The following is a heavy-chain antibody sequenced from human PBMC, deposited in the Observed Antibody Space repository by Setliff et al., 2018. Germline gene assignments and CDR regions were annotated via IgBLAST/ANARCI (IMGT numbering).Heavy chain of an antibody. J-gene: IGHJ4*02. D-gene: IGHD3-22*01. CDR3: ARINFYVSSGYYYAPDY. Sequence: ASVKVSCKASGYTFTNYGITWVRQAPGQGLEWMGWVTVYNGNTKYAQNLQGRVTMTTDTSTSTAYMELRSLRSDDTAVYYCARINFYVSSGYYYAPDYWGQGTLVTVSS. CDR1: GYTFTNYG. V-gene: IGHV1-18*01. CDR2: VTVYNGNT.